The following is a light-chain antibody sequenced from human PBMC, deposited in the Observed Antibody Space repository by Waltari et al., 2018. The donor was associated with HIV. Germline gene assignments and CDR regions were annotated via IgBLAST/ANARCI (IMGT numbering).Light chain of an antibody. CDR2: KDS. CDR3: QSADSSGTYAV. J-gene: IGLJ7*01. V-gene: IGLV3-25*03. CDR1: VLPKQH. Sequence: SYELTQPPSVSVSPGQTARTTCPGDVLPKQHAYWYQQKPGQAPVVVISKDSERPSGIPERFSGSSSGTTVTLTISGVQAEDEADYYCQSADSSGTYAVFGGGTQLTVL.